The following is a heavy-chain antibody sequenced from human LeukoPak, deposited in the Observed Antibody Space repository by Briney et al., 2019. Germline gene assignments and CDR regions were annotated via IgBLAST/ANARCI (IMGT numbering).Heavy chain of an antibody. CDR1: GFTFDDYA. CDR3: ARGGIITSYAFEI. J-gene: IGHJ3*02. Sequence: GGSLRLSCAASGFTFDDYAMHWVRQAPGKGLEWVSGISWNSGSIGYADSVKGRFTISRDNAKNSLYLQMDSLRAEDTAVYYCARGGIITSYAFEIWGQGTVVIVSS. CDR2: ISWNSGSI. D-gene: IGHD3-10*01. V-gene: IGHV3-9*01.